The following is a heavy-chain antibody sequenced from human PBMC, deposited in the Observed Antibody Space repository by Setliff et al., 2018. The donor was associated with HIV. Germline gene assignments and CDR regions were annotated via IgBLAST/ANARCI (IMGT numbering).Heavy chain of an antibody. D-gene: IGHD3-3*01. CDR2: INTNTGNP. J-gene: IGHJ6*03. CDR1: GYTFTTYS. CDR3: TRDHTPPPNYDFWSGQLDLRNIFYYMDV. V-gene: IGHV7-4-1*01. Sequence: ASVKVSCKASGYTFTTYSMNWVRQAPGQGLEWMGWINTNTGNPTYAQGFTGRFVFSVDTPVSTAYLQIFSLKAEDTAVYYCTRDHTPPPNYDFWSGQLDLRNIFYYMDVWGTGSPVTVSS.